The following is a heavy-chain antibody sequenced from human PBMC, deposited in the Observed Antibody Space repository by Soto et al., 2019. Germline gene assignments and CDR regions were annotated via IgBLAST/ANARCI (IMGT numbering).Heavy chain of an antibody. J-gene: IGHJ6*02. CDR2: INPNSGGT. CDR1: GYTFTGYY. Sequence: ASVKVSCKASGYTFTGYYMHWVRQAPGQGLEWMGWINPNSGGTNYAQKFQGRVTMTRDTSISTAYMELSRLRSDDTAVYYCARETGPNHLFYYYYYGMDVWGQGTTVTVSS. V-gene: IGHV1-2*02. D-gene: IGHD2-21*01. CDR3: ARETGPNHLFYYYYYGMDV.